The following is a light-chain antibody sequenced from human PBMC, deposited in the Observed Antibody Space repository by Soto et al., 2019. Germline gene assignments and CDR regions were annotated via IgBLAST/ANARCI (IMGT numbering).Light chain of an antibody. CDR2: AAS. Sequence: DIQMTQSPSSLSASVGDRVTITGRASQSISSYLNWYQQKPGKAPKLLIYAASSLQSGVPSRFSGSGSGTDFTLTISSLQPEGFATYYCQQSYSTPRTFGQGNKVEIK. CDR3: QQSYSTPRT. CDR1: QSISSY. V-gene: IGKV1-39*01. J-gene: IGKJ1*01.